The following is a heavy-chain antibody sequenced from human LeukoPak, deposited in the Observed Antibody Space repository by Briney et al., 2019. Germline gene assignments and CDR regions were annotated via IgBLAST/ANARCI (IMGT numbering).Heavy chain of an antibody. J-gene: IGHJ4*02. CDR1: GFTFSSYD. Sequence: GGSLRLSCAACGFTFSSYDMHWVRHATGKDLEWVSAIGTAGDTYYPGSVKGQFTISRENAKNSLYLQMNSLRAGDTAVYYCAREPGGDIVVVPAARLFLDYWGQGTLVTVSS. CDR3: AREPGGDIVVVPAARLFLDY. V-gene: IGHV3-13*03. CDR2: IGTAGDT. D-gene: IGHD2-2*01.